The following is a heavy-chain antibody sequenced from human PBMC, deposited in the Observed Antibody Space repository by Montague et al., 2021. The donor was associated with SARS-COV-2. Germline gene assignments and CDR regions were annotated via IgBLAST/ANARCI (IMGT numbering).Heavy chain of an antibody. CDR3: AKDVWSGSYAWGYFDF. D-gene: IGHD3-3*01. J-gene: IGHJ4*02. V-gene: IGHV3-9*01. CDR1: GFTFDNFG. CDR2: INWNSDII. Sequence: SLRLSCATSGFTFDNFGMVWVRQSPGKGLEWVAGINWNSDIIAYADSVKGRFTISRDNAKNSVYLQMNSLRAEDTALYYCAKDVWSGSYAWGYFDFWGQGTSSPSPQ.